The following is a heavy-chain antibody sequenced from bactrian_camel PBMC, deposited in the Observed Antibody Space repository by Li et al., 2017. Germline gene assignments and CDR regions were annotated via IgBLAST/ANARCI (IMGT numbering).Heavy chain of an antibody. J-gene: IGHJ4*01. CDR1: GYTDDGHC. CDR2: IGSDRAT. V-gene: IGHV3S53*01. D-gene: IGHD3*01. Sequence: HVQLVESGGGSVWAGTSLTLTCVTSGYTDDGHCMGWFRQVPGKQREKVALIGSDRATHYSQSVKGRFTILQDSAKNTVYLQMNSLKVEDTAVYYCAADGSIWGHARRLRVSEYRHWGQGTQVTVS. CDR3: AADGSIWGHARRLRVSEYRH.